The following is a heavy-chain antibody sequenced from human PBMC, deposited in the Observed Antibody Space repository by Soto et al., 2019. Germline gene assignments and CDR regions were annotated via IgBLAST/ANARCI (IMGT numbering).Heavy chain of an antibody. CDR1: GFSSSINGVA. CDR2: IYWDDDQ. V-gene: IGHV2-5*02. Sequence: QITLKESGPTLVKPTQTLTLTCTFSGFSSSINGVAVGWIRQPPGQALEWLALIYWDDDQRYNPSLKNRLTITKDTSINQVVLIMTTMDPVDTATYYCAHKRDVSRGFKSWGQGTLVTVSS. CDR3: AHKRDVSRGFKS. J-gene: IGHJ5*01.